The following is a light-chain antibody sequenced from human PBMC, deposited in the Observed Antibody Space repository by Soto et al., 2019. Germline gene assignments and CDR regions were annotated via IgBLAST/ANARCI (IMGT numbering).Light chain of an antibody. CDR3: CSYASSSTFLYV. V-gene: IGLV2-23*02. J-gene: IGLJ1*01. Sequence: QSALTQPASVSGSPGQSITISCTGTSSDVGSYNLVSWYQQHPGKAPKLMIYEVSKRPSGVSNRFSGSKSGNTASLTISGLQAEDEAYYFLCSYASSSTFLYVLRTGTKVNLL. CDR2: EVS. CDR1: SSDVGSYNL.